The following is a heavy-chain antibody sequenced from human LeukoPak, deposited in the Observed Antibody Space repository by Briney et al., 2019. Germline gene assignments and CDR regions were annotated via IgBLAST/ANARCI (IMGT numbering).Heavy chain of an antibody. D-gene: IGHD6-19*01. CDR1: GGSISSYY. CDR3: ARTSWYSSAQLDY. Sequence: SETLSLTCTVSGGSISSYYWSWIRQPPGKGLEWIGYIYYSGSTNYNPSLKSRVTISVDTSKNQFSLKLSSVTAADTAVYYCARTSWYSSAQLDYWGQGTLVTVSS. V-gene: IGHV4-59*08. CDR2: IYYSGST. J-gene: IGHJ4*02.